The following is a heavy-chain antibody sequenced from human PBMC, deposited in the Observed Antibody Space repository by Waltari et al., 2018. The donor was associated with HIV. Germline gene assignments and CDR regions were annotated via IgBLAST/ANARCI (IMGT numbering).Heavy chain of an antibody. Sequence: QVQLQQWGAGLLKPSETLSFTCAVYGGSFSGYYWSWIRQPPGKGLEWIGEINHSGSTNYNPSLKSRVTTSVDTSKNQFSLKLSSVTAADTAVYYCARGRERIFGVVIIPVFTWFDPWGQGTLVTVSS. CDR2: INHSGST. CDR1: GGSFSGYY. J-gene: IGHJ5*02. V-gene: IGHV4-34*01. CDR3: ARGRERIFGVVIIPVFTWFDP. D-gene: IGHD3-3*01.